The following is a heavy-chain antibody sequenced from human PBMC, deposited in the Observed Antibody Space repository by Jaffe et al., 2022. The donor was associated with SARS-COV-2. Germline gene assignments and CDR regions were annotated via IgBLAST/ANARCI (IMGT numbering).Heavy chain of an antibody. CDR2: INWDDDK. Sequence: QVTLRESGPALVKPTQTLTLTCSFSGFSLITTGMSVSWIRQPPGKALEWLALINWDDDKYYSTSLKTRLTISKDTSKDQVVLTMTNMDPVDTATYYCARSNFYDSIGQPFVYFDYWGQGTLVAVSS. J-gene: IGHJ4*02. CDR1: GFSLITTGMS. V-gene: IGHV2-70*01. CDR3: ARSNFYDSIGQPFVYFDY. D-gene: IGHD3-22*01.